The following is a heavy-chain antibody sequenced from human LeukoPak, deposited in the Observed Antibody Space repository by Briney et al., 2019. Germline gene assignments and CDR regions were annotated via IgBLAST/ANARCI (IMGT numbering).Heavy chain of an antibody. Sequence: ASVTVSCTASGYTFTVYYMHWVRQAPGQGLEWMGWINPNSGGTNYAQDFHGRVTMTRDTSISTAYMELSRLRSDDTAVYYCARAGDSGNLAGGQGTLVTVSS. J-gene: IGHJ4*02. CDR3: ARAGDSGNLA. CDR1: GYTFTVYY. V-gene: IGHV1-2*02. CDR2: INPNSGGT. D-gene: IGHD1-26*01.